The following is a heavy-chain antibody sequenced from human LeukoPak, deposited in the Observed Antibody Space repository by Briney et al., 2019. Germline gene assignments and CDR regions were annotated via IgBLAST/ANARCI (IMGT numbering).Heavy chain of an antibody. D-gene: IGHD3-22*01. Sequence: GGSLRLSCAASGFTFSSYAMSWVRQALGKGLEWVSAISGSGGSTYYADSVKGRFTISRDNSKNTLYLQMNSLRAEDTAVYYCAKAGPRDYYDSSGYYSKTYYFDYWGQGTLVTVSS. J-gene: IGHJ4*02. CDR2: ISGSGGST. CDR1: GFTFSSYA. CDR3: AKAGPRDYYDSSGYYSKTYYFDY. V-gene: IGHV3-23*01.